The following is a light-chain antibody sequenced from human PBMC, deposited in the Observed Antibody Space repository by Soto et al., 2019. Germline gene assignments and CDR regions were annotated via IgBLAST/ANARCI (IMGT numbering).Light chain of an antibody. Sequence: QSALTQPRSVSGSPGQSVTISCTGTSSDVGGYNYVSWYQQHPGKAPKLMIYDVSKRPSGVPDRFSGSKSGNTAYLTISGLQAEDEADYYCCSYAGSYTFERVFGGGTKVTVL. CDR2: DVS. V-gene: IGLV2-11*01. J-gene: IGLJ3*02. CDR1: SSDVGGYNY. CDR3: CSYAGSYTFERV.